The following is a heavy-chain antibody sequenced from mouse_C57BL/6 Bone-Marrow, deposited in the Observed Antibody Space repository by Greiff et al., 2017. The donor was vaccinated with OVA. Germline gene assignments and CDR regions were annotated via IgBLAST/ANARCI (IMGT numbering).Heavy chain of an antibody. J-gene: IGHJ2*01. CDR2: IRNKPNGSTT. CDR1: GFTFTNYY. D-gene: IGHD1-1*01. CDR3: ARYKGRVAVDYFDY. Sequence: EVNVVESGGGLVQPGDSLSLSCAASGFTFTNYYMSWVRQPPGKALEWLAFIRNKPNGSTTEYSASVKGRFTISRDNSQIILYLQIKSLRAEDSATYYCARYKGRVAVDYFDYWGQGTALTVSS. V-gene: IGHV7-3*01.